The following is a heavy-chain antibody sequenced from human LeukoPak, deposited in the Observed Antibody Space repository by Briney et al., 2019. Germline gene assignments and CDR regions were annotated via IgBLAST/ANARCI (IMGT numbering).Heavy chain of an antibody. Sequence: GGSLRLSCAASGFTFSSYWMSWVRQAPGKGLEWVANIKQDGSEKYYADSVKGRFTISRDNAKNSLYLQMNSLRAEDTAVYYCATSVGDGYDSNWGQGTLVTVSS. J-gene: IGHJ4*02. D-gene: IGHD5-12*01. CDR3: ATSVGDGYDSN. V-gene: IGHV3-7*01. CDR1: GFTFSSYW. CDR2: IKQDGSEK.